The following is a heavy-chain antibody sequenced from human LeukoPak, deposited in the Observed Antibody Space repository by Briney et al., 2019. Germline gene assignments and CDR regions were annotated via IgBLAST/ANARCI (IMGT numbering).Heavy chain of an antibody. CDR1: GGSISSYY. D-gene: IGHD3-22*01. CDR3: ARPISYYYDSSGYYYANAFDI. J-gene: IGHJ3*02. V-gene: IGHV4-4*07. CDR2: IYTSGST. Sequence: ETSETLSLTCTVSGGSISSYYWSWIRQPAGKGLEWIGRIYTSGSTNYNPSLKSRVTMSVDTSKNQFSLKLSSVTAADTAVYYCARPISYYYDSSGYYYANAFDIWGQGTMVTVSS.